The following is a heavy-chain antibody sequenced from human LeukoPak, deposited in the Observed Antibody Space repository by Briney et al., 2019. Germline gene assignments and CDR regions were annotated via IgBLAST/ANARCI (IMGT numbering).Heavy chain of an antibody. D-gene: IGHD2-15*01. V-gene: IGHV4-38-2*01. J-gene: IGHJ4*02. CDR3: ARHGTRYCSGGSCLYY. CDR2: IYHSGST. Sequence: PSETLSLTCAVSGYSISSGYYWGWIRQPPGKGLEWIGSIYHSGSTYYNPSLKSRVTISVDTSKNQFSLKLSSVTAADTAVYYCARHGTRYCSGGSCLYYWGQGTLVTVSS. CDR1: GYSISSGYY.